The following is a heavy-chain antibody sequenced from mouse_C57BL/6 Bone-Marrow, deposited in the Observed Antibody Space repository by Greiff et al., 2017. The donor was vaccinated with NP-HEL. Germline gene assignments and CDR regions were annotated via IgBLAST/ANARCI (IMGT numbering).Heavy chain of an antibody. Sequence: EVQLVESGGGLVQSGRSLRLSCATSGFTFSDFYMEWVRQAPGKGLEWIAASRNKANDYTTEYSASVKVRFIVSRDTSQSILYLQMNALRAEDTAIYYCARDAISPSVGAMDYWGQGNSVTVSS. CDR3: ARDAISPSVGAMDY. J-gene: IGHJ4*01. CDR2: SRNKANDYTT. D-gene: IGHD1-1*01. CDR1: GFTFSDFY. V-gene: IGHV7-1*01.